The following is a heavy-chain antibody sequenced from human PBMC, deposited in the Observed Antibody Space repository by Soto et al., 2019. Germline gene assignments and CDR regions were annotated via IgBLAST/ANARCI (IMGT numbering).Heavy chain of an antibody. D-gene: IGHD5-18*01. CDR3: AKEKATRGYSFLVDY. V-gene: IGHV3-30*18. CDR1: GVTFSSYC. J-gene: IGHJ4*02. CDR2: ISYDGTNK. Sequence: GGSLRLSCAASGVTFSSYCMHWVRQAPGKGLEWVAVISYDGTNKYYADSVKGRFTISRDDSKNTLYLQMNSRRPEDTAVYYCAKEKATRGYSFLVDYWGQGTLVNVSS.